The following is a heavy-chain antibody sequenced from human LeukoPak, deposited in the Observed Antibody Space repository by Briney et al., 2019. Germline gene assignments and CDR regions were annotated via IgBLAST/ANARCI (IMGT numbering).Heavy chain of an antibody. CDR2: ISSSNSYI. J-gene: IGHJ4*02. Sequence: PGGSLRLSCAASGFTFSSYSMNWVRQAPGKGLKWVSSISSSNSYIYYADSVKGRFTISRDNAKNSLYLQMNSLRAEDTAVYYCARDLETDIVVVPAAPMGTTGWGQGTLVTVSS. CDR3: ARDLETDIVVVPAAPMGTTG. V-gene: IGHV3-21*01. D-gene: IGHD2-2*01. CDR1: GFTFSSYS.